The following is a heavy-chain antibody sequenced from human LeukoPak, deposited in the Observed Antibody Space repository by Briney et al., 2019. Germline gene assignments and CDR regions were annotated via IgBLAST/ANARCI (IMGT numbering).Heavy chain of an antibody. CDR1: GFTFSSYS. J-gene: IGHJ4*02. CDR3: ARYASGSYYPPLDY. V-gene: IGHV3-21*05. D-gene: IGHD3-10*01. CDR2: ISTSSSHI. Sequence: GGSLRLSCAASGFTFSSYSMNWVRQAPGKGLECVSYISTSSSHIYYADSVKGRFTISRDNAKNSLYLQMNSLRAEDTAVYYCARYASGSYYPPLDYWGQGTLVTVSS.